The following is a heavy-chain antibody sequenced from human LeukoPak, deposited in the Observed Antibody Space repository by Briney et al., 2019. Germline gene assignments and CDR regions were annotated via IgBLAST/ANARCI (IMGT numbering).Heavy chain of an antibody. CDR3: ARGRGGSGGYYDFWSSYYDY. CDR1: GDSINNYY. CDR2: IYTSGST. D-gene: IGHD3-3*01. J-gene: IGHJ4*02. V-gene: IGHV4-4*07. Sequence: SETLSLTCTVSGDSINNYYWSWIRQPAEKGLEWIGRIYTSGSTNYNPSLKSRVTISVDTSKNQFSLKLTSVTAADTAVYYCARGRGGSGGYYDFWSSYYDYWGQGTLVTVSS.